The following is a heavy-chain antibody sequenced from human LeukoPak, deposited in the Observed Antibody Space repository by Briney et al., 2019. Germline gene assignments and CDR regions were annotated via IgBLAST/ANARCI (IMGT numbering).Heavy chain of an antibody. CDR1: GGSISSYY. V-gene: IGHV4-4*07. CDR3: AREVADYGGYYYYHYMDV. Sequence: SETLSLTCTVSGGSISSYYWSWIRQPAGKGLEWIGRIYTSGSNNYNPSLKSRVTMSVDTSKNQFSLKLSSVTTADTAMYYCAREVADYGGYYYYHYMDVWGKGTTVTISS. D-gene: IGHD4-23*01. J-gene: IGHJ6*03. CDR2: IYTSGSN.